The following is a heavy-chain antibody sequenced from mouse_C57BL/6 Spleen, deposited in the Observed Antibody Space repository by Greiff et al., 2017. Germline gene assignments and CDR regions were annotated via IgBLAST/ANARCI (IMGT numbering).Heavy chain of an antibody. D-gene: IGHD3-2*02. CDR3: ASDQGGLFAY. V-gene: IGHV2-6*01. J-gene: IGHJ3*01. CDR1: GFSLTSYG. Sequence: VHLVESGPGLVAPSQSLSITCTVSGFSLTSYGVDWVRQSPGKGLEWLGVIWGVGSTNYNSALKSRLSISKDNSKSQVFLKMNSLQTDDTAMYYCASDQGGLFAYWGQGTLVTVSA. CDR2: IWGVGST.